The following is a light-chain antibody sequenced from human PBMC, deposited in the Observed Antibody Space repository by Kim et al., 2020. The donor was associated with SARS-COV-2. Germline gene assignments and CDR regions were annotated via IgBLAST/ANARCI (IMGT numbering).Light chain of an antibody. V-gene: IGLV6-57*01. J-gene: IGLJ3*02. CDR1: GGSIATGY. Sequence: NFMLTQPPSVSGSPGGTLTISCTRTGGSIATGYVHWYQQRPGRSPTTVIYEDDQRPSGVPDRFSASVDSSSNAASLIISGLETEDEADYYCQSYDGTGWVFGGGTKLTVL. CDR3: QSYDGTGWV. CDR2: EDD.